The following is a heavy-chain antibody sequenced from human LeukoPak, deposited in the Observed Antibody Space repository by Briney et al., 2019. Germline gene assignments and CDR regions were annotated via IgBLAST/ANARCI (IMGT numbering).Heavy chain of an antibody. CDR3: ARNKLGISEKYMDV. D-gene: IGHD7-27*01. CDR2: ISSSSSYI. V-gene: IGHV3-21*01. CDR1: GFTFSTYN. J-gene: IGHJ6*03. Sequence: KPGGSLRLSCAASGFTFSTYNMNWVRQAPGKGLEWVSSISSSSSYIYYADSVKGRFTISRDNAKNSLYLQMNSLRAEDTAVYYCARNKLGISEKYMDVWGKGTTVTISS.